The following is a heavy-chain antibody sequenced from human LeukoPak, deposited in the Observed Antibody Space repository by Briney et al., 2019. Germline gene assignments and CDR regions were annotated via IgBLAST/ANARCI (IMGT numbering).Heavy chain of an antibody. CDR3: ARRNIVVVPAADANYYYYYYMDV. V-gene: IGHV5-51*01. D-gene: IGHD2-2*01. Sequence: NPGESLKISCKGSGYSFTSYWIGWERQMPGNGLEWMGIIYPGDSDTRYSPSFQGQVIISADKSISTAYLQWSSLKASDTAMYYCARRNIVVVPAADANYYYYYYMDVWGKGTTVTVSS. CDR2: IYPGDSDT. J-gene: IGHJ6*03. CDR1: GYSFTSYW.